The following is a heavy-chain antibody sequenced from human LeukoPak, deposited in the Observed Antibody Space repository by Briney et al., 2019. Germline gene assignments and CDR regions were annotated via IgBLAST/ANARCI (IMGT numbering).Heavy chain of an antibody. CDR3: ARSYSRYFDL. J-gene: IGHJ2*01. V-gene: IGHV4-34*01. CDR1: GGSFSGYY. Sequence: SETLSLTCAVYGGSFSGYYWSWIRQPPGKGLEWIGEINHSGSTNYNPSLKSRVTISVDTSKNQFSLKLSSVTAADTAVYYCARSYSRYFDLGGRGTLVTVSS. CDR2: INHSGST. D-gene: IGHD2-15*01.